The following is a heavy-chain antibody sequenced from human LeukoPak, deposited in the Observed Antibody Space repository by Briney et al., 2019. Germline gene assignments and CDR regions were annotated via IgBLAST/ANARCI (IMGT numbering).Heavy chain of an antibody. CDR3: ARLDISTTWYAFDY. Sequence: SETLSLTCTVSGGSISSYYWSWIRQPPGKGLEWIGYIYYSGSTNYNPSLKSRVTISVDTSKNQFSLKLSSVTAADTAVYYCARLDISTTWYAFDYWGQGTLVTVSS. V-gene: IGHV4-59*12. CDR2: IYYSGST. J-gene: IGHJ4*02. D-gene: IGHD5-12*01. CDR1: GGSISSYY.